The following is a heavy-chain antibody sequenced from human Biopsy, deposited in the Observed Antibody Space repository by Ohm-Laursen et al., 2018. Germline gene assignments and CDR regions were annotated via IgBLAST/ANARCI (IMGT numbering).Heavy chain of an antibody. CDR3: ARDRGYYSDRTVPGYFDL. CDR1: GDSTSSDY. J-gene: IGHJ2*01. D-gene: IGHD3-22*01. Sequence: PSQTLSLTCTVSGDSTSSDYWSWIRQPPGKGLQWIGYVYYTGSTDYNPSLQSRVTISVDTSKNHFSLRLRSVAAADTAIYYCARDRGYYSDRTVPGYFDLWGRGTLVTVSS. CDR2: VYYTGST. V-gene: IGHV4-59*01.